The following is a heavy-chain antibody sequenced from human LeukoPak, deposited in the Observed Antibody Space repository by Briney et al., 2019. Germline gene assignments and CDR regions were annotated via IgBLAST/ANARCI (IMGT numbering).Heavy chain of an antibody. V-gene: IGHV3-23*01. CDR1: GFTVSSSYA. CDR2: ISGSGGST. D-gene: IGHD3-3*01. J-gene: IGHJ4*02. Sequence: GGSLRLSCAASGFTVSSSYAMSWVRPAPGKGLEWVSAISGSGGSTYYADSVKGRFTISRDNAKNSLYLQMNSLRAEDTAVYYCARDLAYDFWSGYSNSLFDYWGQGTLVTVSS. CDR3: ARDLAYDFWSGYSNSLFDY.